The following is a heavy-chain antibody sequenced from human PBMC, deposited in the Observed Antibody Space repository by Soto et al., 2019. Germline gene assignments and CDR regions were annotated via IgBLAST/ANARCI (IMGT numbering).Heavy chain of an antibody. D-gene: IGHD3-16*02. Sequence: QITLRESGPTLVEPTQTLTLTCSFSGFSLATATAGVGWIRQPPGKALEWLAIIYWDNDHRYRPSLQGRLAVTKDTNKHQVVLTMTSLDPVDTGTYYCAHVTIPYGGFIGLDAFAVWGQGAVVTVSS. V-gene: IGHV2-5*02. J-gene: IGHJ3*01. CDR1: GFSLATATAG. CDR2: IYWDNDH. CDR3: AHVTIPYGGFIGLDAFAV.